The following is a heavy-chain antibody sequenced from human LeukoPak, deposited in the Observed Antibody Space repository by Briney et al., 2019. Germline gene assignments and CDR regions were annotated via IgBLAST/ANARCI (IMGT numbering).Heavy chain of an antibody. CDR1: GGSFSGYY. CDR2: INHRGST. Sequence: SETLSLTCAVYGGSFSGYYWSWIRQPPGKGLEWIGEINHRGSTSYNPSLKSRLTISKDKFKNQFSLELTSVTVADTAVYFCARVKAVAGTLPHLLDYWGQGTLVTVSS. J-gene: IGHJ4*02. D-gene: IGHD6-19*01. CDR3: ARVKAVAGTLPHLLDY. V-gene: IGHV4-34*01.